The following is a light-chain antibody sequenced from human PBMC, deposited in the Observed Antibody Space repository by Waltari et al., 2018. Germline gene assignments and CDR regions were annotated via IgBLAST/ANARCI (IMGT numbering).Light chain of an antibody. CDR3: YQHSSGYT. V-gene: IGKV3-11*01. J-gene: IGKJ3*01. CDR1: QSVSSY. CDR2: SAS. Sequence: VILTQSPATLSLSPGERATLSCRASQSVSSYLAWYQQKPGQAPRLLIHSASSRATGIPDRFSGSGSGTEFTLTISSLEPEDVGVYHCYQHSSGYTFGPGTILDIK.